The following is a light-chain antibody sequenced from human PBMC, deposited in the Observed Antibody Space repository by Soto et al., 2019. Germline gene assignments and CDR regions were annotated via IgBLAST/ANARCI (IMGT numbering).Light chain of an antibody. J-gene: IGKJ1*01. V-gene: IGKV3-20*01. CDR3: QQYKSYSRM. Sequence: ESVLTQSPGTLSLSPGERATLSCRASQSVSTSYLAWYQQKPGQAPRLLIYGASSRATGIPDRFSGSGSGTDFTLTINRLEPEDFATYYCQQYKSYSRMFGQGTKVEIK. CDR1: QSVSTSY. CDR2: GAS.